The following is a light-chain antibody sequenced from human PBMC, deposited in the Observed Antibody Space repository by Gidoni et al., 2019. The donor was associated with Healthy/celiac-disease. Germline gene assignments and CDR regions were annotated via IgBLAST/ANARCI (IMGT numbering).Light chain of an antibody. V-gene: IGKV3-15*01. CDR3: QQYNNWPRT. CDR2: GAS. Sequence: IVMTQSQATLSLSPGERATLSCRASQSVSSSLAWYQQKPGQAPRLLIYGASTRATGIPARFSGSGSGTEFTLTISSLQSEDFAVYYCQQYNNWPRTFGQGTKVEIK. J-gene: IGKJ1*01. CDR1: QSVSSS.